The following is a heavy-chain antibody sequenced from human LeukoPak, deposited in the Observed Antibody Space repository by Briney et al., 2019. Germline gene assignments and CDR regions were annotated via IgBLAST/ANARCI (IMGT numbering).Heavy chain of an antibody. CDR3: ARAMGTSTYYYYYMDV. J-gene: IGHJ6*03. D-gene: IGHD1-14*01. CDR2: IYSGGST. Sequence: QSGGSLRLSCAASGFTVSSNYMSWVRRAPGKGLEWVSVIYSGGSTYYADSVKGRFTISRDNSKNTLYLQMNSLRAEDTAVYYCARAMGTSTYYYYYMDVWGKGTTVTVSS. CDR1: GFTVSSNY. V-gene: IGHV3-53*01.